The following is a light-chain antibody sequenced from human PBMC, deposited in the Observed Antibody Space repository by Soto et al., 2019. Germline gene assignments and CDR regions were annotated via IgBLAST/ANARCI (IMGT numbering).Light chain of an antibody. CDR2: DAS. CDR3: QQYGSSSIT. CDR1: QNIARNY. V-gene: IGKV3-20*01. J-gene: IGKJ5*01. Sequence: ESVSTQSPGTLSLSPGERATLSCRASQNIARNYLAWSQQRPGQTPRLLFYDASTRATGIPDRFSASGSGTDFTLTISRLETEDFAVYHCQQYGSSSITFGQGTRLEIK.